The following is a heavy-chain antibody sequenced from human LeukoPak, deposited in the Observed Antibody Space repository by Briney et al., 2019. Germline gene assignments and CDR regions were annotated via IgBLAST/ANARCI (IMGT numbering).Heavy chain of an antibody. V-gene: IGHV4-30-4*01. CDR1: GGSISSGDYY. CDR2: IYYSGST. CDR3: AGSIAAAGTGDY. J-gene: IGHJ4*02. D-gene: IGHD6-13*01. Sequence: SETLSPTCTVSGGSISSGDYYWSWIRQPPGKGLEWIGYIYYSGSTYYNPSLKSRVTISVDTSKNQFSLKLSSVTAADTAVYYCAGSIAAAGTGDYWGQGTLVTVSS.